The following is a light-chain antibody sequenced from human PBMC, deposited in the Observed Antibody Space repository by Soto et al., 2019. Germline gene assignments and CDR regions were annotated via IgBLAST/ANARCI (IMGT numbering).Light chain of an antibody. J-gene: IGKJ1*01. CDR1: QSVSSN. Sequence: EIVMTQSPATLSVSPGERATLSCRASQSVSSNLAWYQQKVGQAPRLLIYGASTRATGIPARFSGSGSGTDFTLTISSLEPEDSAVYYCQQYASAPRTFGQGTKVDIK. V-gene: IGKV3-15*01. CDR3: QQYASAPRT. CDR2: GAS.